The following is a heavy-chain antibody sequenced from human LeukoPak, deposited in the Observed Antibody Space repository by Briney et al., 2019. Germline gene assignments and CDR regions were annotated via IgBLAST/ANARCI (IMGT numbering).Heavy chain of an antibody. V-gene: IGHV3-11*01. Sequence: GGSLRLSCAASGFTFSDYYMSWIRQAPGKGLEWVSYISSSGSTIHYADSVKGRFTISRDNAKNSLYLQMNSLRAEDTAVYYCARGSRKITIFGVVTRANWFDPWGQGTLSPSPQ. CDR2: ISSSGSTI. D-gene: IGHD3-3*01. CDR1: GFTFSDYY. J-gene: IGHJ5*02. CDR3: ARGSRKITIFGVVTRANWFDP.